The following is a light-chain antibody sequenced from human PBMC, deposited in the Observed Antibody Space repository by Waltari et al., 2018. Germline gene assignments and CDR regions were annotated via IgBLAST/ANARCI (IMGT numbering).Light chain of an antibody. V-gene: IGLV2-14*03. CDR3: SSYAGSNTCV. CDR1: RSDIGGYNS. CDR2: EVN. Sequence: QAALTPPPSVSGSPGQSVTISCTATRSDIGGYNSVSWYRQHPGTAPNLMTYEVNKRTSGHAHRFSISKSASTASLTIDGLRAEDYADYYCSSYAGSNTCVFGGGTRLTVL. J-gene: IGLJ2*01.